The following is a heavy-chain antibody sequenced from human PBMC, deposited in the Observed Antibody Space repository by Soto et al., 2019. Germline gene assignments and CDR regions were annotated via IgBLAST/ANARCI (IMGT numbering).Heavy chain of an antibody. CDR3: ARVRGAYAIDY. CDR2: ISKSGSTE. Sequence: QVQLVESGGGLVKPGGSLRLSCGASGFTFSDYYMSWMRQAPGKGPEWVSYISKSGSTEQYADSVKGRFTISRDNAKKSLYLQMNRLRAEDTAVYYCARVRGAYAIDYWGQGTLVTVSS. J-gene: IGHJ4*02. CDR1: GFTFSDYY. D-gene: IGHD5-12*01. V-gene: IGHV3-11*01.